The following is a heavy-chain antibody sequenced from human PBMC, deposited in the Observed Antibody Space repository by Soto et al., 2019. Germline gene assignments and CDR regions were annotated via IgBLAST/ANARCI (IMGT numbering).Heavy chain of an antibody. CDR2: IYYSGST. Sequence: LSLTCTVSGGSISSGGYYWSWIRQHPGKGLEWIGYIYYSGSTYYNPSLKSRVTISVDTSKNQFSLKLSSVTAADTAVYYCARSMTHYSGSYFGFDPWGQGTLVTVSS. D-gene: IGHD1-26*01. CDR3: ARSMTHYSGSYFGFDP. CDR1: GGSISSGGYY. V-gene: IGHV4-31*03. J-gene: IGHJ5*02.